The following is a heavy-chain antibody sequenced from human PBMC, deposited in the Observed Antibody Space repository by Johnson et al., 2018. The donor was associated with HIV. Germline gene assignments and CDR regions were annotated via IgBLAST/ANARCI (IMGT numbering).Heavy chain of an antibody. Sequence: VQLVESGGNLVQPGGSLRLSCAASGFTVSNTFMDWVRQAPGKGLEWVSVIYSGGSTYYADSVKGRFTISRDSSKNMVYLQMNNLRAEDTTVYNCARGVRGVIIDWGQGTMVAVSS. CDR2: IYSGGST. J-gene: IGHJ3*01. V-gene: IGHV3-66*01. D-gene: IGHD3-10*01. CDR1: GFTVSNTF. CDR3: ARGVRGVIID.